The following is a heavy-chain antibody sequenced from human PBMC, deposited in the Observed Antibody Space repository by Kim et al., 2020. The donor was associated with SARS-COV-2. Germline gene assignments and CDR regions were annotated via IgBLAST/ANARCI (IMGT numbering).Heavy chain of an antibody. CDR2: IYYNGTN. D-gene: IGHD3-16*02. J-gene: IGHJ3*01. Sequence: SETLSLTCSVSASSIIETSYFWGWIRQPPGKGLEWIGTIYYNGTNFHNPSLTGRTVISVDTAKNQFSLKLTSVTAADTALYYCARHFCVYYRHA. V-gene: IGHV4-39*01. CDR1: ASSIIETSYF. CDR3: ARHFCVYYRHA.